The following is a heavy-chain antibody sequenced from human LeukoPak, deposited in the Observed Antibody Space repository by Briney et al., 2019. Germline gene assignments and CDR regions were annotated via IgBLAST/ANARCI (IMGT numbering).Heavy chain of an antibody. CDR1: GYSFTSYW. J-gene: IGHJ4*02. Sequence: GESLKISCKGSGYSFTSYWIGWVRQMPGKGLEWMGIIYPGDSDTRYSPSFQGHVTISADKSISTAYLQWSSLKASDTAMYCCARRDYDSSGYYWFDYWGQGTLVTVSS. CDR3: ARRDYDSSGYYWFDY. D-gene: IGHD3-22*01. V-gene: IGHV5-51*01. CDR2: IYPGDSDT.